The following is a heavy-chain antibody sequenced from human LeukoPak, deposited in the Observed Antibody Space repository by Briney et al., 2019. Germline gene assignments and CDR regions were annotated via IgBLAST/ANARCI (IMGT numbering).Heavy chain of an antibody. J-gene: IGHJ5*02. CDR3: ARGIVVEPTANWFDP. CDR1: GYTFTTYS. D-gene: IGHD2-2*01. Sequence: AASVKVSCKASGYTFTTYSIHWVRQAPGQRLEWMGRINGGNDNTRYSQKFQGRVTITRDTSASTAYMELSSLRSEDTAVYYCARGIVVEPTANWFDPWGQGILVTVSS. CDR2: INGGNDNT. V-gene: IGHV1-3*01.